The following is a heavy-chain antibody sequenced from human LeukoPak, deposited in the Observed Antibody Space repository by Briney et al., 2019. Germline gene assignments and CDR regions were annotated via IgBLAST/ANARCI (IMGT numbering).Heavy chain of an antibody. V-gene: IGHV1-8*02. CDR3: ARGAIADWFDS. J-gene: IGHJ5*01. D-gene: IGHD6-13*01. CDR1: GYIFTTYN. Sequence: GASVKVSCKASGYIFTTYNINWVRQATGQGLEWTGWMNPSSGKTGYTQKFQGRLTITRNASISTAYMELNSLRSEDTAVYYCARGAIADWFDSWGQGTLVTVSS. CDR2: MNPSSGKT.